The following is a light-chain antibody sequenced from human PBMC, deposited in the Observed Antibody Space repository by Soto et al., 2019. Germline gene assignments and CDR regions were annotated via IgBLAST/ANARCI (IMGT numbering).Light chain of an antibody. Sequence: TITCRASQGIRHDLDWFQQKPGKAPKLLIYAASNLQSGVPARFSGSGSGTDFTLTISSLQPEDFATYYCLQKYFYPFTFGPGTKVDSK. CDR3: LQKYFYPFT. CDR2: AAS. CDR1: QGIRHD. V-gene: IGKV1-6*01. J-gene: IGKJ3*01.